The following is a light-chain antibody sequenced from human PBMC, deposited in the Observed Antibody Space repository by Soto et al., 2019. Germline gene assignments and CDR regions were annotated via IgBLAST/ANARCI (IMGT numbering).Light chain of an antibody. CDR2: GAS. CDR1: QSVSSSY. J-gene: IGKJ5*01. V-gene: IGKV3-20*01. CDR3: QQYGSSLPIT. Sequence: ESVLTQSPGTLSLSPGERATLSCRASQSVSSSYLAWYQEKPGQAPRLLIYGASSRATGIPDRFSGSGSGTDFTLTISRLEPEDFAVYHCQQYGSSLPITFGQGTRLDIK.